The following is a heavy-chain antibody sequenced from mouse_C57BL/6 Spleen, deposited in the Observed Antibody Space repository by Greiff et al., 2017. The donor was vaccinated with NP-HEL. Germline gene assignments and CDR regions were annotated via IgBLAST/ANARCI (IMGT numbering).Heavy chain of an antibody. Sequence: QVQLQQPGAELVMPGASVKLSCKASGYTFTSYWMHWVKQRPGQGLEWIGEIDPSDSYTNYNQKFKGKSTLTVDKSSSTAYMQLSSLTSEDSAVYYCARLNYGSSYGWYFDVWGTGTTVTVSS. CDR2: IDPSDSYT. CDR1: GYTFTSYW. CDR3: ARLNYGSSYGWYFDV. J-gene: IGHJ1*03. D-gene: IGHD1-1*01. V-gene: IGHV1-69*01.